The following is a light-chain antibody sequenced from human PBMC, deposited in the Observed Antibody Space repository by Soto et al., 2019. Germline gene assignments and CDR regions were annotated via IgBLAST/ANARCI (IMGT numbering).Light chain of an antibody. CDR3: SSYAGSNRSA. V-gene: IGLV2-8*01. CDR1: SSDVGRYNY. CDR2: EVN. J-gene: IGLJ1*01. Sequence: QSALTQPPSATGSPGQSGTISNTGTSSDVGRYNYDSWYQQLPGKAPKLMIYEVNKRPSGVPDRFFASKSGNTASLTVSGLQAEDEADYYCSSYAGSNRSAFGTGTKVTLL.